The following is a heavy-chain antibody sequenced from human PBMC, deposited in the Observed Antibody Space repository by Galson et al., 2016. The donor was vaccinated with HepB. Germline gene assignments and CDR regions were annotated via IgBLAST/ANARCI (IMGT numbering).Heavy chain of an antibody. CDR3: ARDWGSSWCLH. CDR2: IYSRGSA. CDR1: GFSLGNYW. D-gene: IGHD6-13*01. V-gene: IGHV3-66*01. Sequence: SLRLSCAASGFSLGNYWMNWARQAPGKGLEWVSVIYSRGSAYYADSVKGRFTISRDNSKNTLYLQMNSLKAEDTAVYYCARDWGSSWCLHWGQGTLVTVSS. J-gene: IGHJ4*02.